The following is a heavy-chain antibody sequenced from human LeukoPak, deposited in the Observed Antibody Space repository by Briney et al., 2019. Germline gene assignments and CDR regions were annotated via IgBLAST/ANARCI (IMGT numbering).Heavy chain of an antibody. CDR2: ISYDGSNK. J-gene: IGHJ6*02. Sequence: GRSLRLSCAASGFTFSSYAMHWVRQAPGKGLEWVAVISYDGSNKYYADSVKGRFTISRDNSKNTLYLQMNSQRAEDTAVYYCAREGAPIYYYYGMDVWGQGTTVTVSS. CDR1: GFTFSSYA. V-gene: IGHV3-30-3*01. CDR3: AREGAPIYYYYGMDV.